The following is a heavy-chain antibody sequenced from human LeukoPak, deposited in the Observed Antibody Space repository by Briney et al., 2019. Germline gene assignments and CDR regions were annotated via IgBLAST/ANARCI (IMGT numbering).Heavy chain of an antibody. J-gene: IGHJ3*02. D-gene: IGHD2-2*01. CDR3: ARPQGATAMVAFDT. CDR1: GYSISSGYY. V-gene: IGHV4-38-2*01. Sequence: SETLSLTCAVSGYSISSGYYWGWIRRPPGKGLEWIGSLYHSGSTFYNPSLKSRVTISADTSKNQFSLTLSSVTAADTAVYYCARPQGATAMVAFDTWGQGTMVTVSS. CDR2: LYHSGST.